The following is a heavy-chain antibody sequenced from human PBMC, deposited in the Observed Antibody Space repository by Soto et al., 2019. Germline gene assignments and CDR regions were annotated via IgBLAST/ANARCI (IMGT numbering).Heavy chain of an antibody. CDR3: ASSGWWYFDY. J-gene: IGHJ4*02. CDR2: IYYSGRT. CDR1: GGSISSSSYY. D-gene: IGHD6-19*01. V-gene: IGHV4-39*01. Sequence: QLQLQESGPGLVKPSETLSLTCTVSGGSISSSSYYWGWIRQPPGKGLEWIGSIYYSGRTYYNPSLKIRVTISVDTSKNQFSLKLSSVTAADTAVYYCASSGWWYFDYWGQGTLVTVSS.